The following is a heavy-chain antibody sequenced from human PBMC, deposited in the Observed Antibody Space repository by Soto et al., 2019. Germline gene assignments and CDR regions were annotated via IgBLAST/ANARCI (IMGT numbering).Heavy chain of an antibody. CDR1: GYTFTSYC. CDR2: ISAYNGNT. Sequence: GASVKVSCKASGYTFTSYCISWVRQAPGQGLEWMGWISAYNGNTNYAQKLQGRVTMTTDTSTSTAYMELRSLRSDDTAVYYCARVVYYDFWSGYFRFDPWGQGTLVTVSS. J-gene: IGHJ5*02. D-gene: IGHD3-3*01. V-gene: IGHV1-18*01. CDR3: ARVVYYDFWSGYFRFDP.